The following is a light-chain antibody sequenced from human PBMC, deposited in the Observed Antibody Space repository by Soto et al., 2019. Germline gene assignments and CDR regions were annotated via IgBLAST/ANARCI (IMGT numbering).Light chain of an antibody. CDR1: QGIGIT. CDR3: QQYGSLPYT. CDR2: AAA. Sequence: IVMTQSPATVSGSPGEGGTLSCRASQGIGITLAWYQQKPGQAPRLLIYAAARRATGIPDRFSGSGSGTDFTLTISRLEPEDFAVYHCQQYGSLPYTFGQGTKV. J-gene: IGKJ2*01. V-gene: IGKV3-20*01.